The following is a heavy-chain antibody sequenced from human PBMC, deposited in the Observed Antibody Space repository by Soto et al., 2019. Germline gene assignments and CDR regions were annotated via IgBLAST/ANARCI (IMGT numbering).Heavy chain of an antibody. J-gene: IGHJ6*02. V-gene: IGHV1-2*02. CDR2: IHPNTGGT. CDR3: ASDFRTRGWFRQAGNFAMDV. D-gene: IGHD6-19*01. CDR1: GYPYTNSY. Sequence: QVQLVQSGAEVRKPGASVKVSCKASGYPYTNSYMHWVRQAPGQGLEWMGWIHPNTGGTNYAQKFQGRVTMTRDTSVSTVYMELNRLTSDDTDISVGASDFRTRGWFRQAGNFAMDVCGQGSKVTVS.